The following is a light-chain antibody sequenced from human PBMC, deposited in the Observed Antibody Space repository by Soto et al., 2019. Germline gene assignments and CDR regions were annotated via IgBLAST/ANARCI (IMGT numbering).Light chain of an antibody. CDR1: QSVNRK. V-gene: IGKV3-15*01. CDR3: QQYDKWPRWT. CDR2: GAS. Sequence: EIVMTQSPATLSVSPGETATLSCRASQSVNRKVAWYQQKPGQAPRLLIYGASTGATDIPDRFSGSGSGTEFTLTISGLQSEEFAVYYCQQYDKWPRWTFGQGNKLDIK. J-gene: IGKJ1*01.